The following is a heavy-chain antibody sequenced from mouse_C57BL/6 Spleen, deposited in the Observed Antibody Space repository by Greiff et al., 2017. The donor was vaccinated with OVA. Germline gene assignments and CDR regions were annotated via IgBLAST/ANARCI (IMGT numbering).Heavy chain of an antibody. CDR1: GFTFSSYA. J-gene: IGHJ3*01. D-gene: IGHD1-1*02. Sequence: DVMLVESGEGLVKPGGSLKLSCAASGFTFSSYAMSWVRQTPEKRLEWVAYISSGGDYIYYADTVKGRFTISRDNARNTLYLQMSSLKSEDTARYYCTREMGSAAWFAYWGQGTLVTVSA. V-gene: IGHV5-9-1*02. CDR2: ISSGGDYI. CDR3: TREMGSAAWFAY.